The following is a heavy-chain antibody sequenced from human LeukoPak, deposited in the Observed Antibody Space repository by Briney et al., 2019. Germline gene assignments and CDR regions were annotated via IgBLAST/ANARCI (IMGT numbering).Heavy chain of an antibody. D-gene: IGHD5-12*01. V-gene: IGHV3-30*02. Sequence: PGGSLRLSCAASGFTFSSYGMHWVRQAPGKGLEWVAFIRYDGSNKYYADSVKGRFTISRDNSKNTLYLQMNSQRAEDTAVYYCAKAKVATIPQFDYWGQGTLVTVSS. CDR2: IRYDGSNK. CDR1: GFTFSSYG. CDR3: AKAKVATIPQFDY. J-gene: IGHJ4*02.